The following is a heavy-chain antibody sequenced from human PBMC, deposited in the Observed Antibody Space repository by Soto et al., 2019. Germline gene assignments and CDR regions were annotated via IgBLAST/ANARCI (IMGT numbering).Heavy chain of an antibody. CDR1: GGSISSGDYY. CDR3: ALFWVVTPGGWFDP. Sequence: PSETLSLTCTVSGGSISSGDYYWSWIRQPPGKGLEWIGYIYYSGSTYYNPSLKSRVTISVDTSKNQFSLKLSSVTAADTAVYYCALFWVVTPGGWFDPWGQGTLVTVSS. J-gene: IGHJ5*02. CDR2: IYYSGST. D-gene: IGHD2-21*02. V-gene: IGHV4-30-4*01.